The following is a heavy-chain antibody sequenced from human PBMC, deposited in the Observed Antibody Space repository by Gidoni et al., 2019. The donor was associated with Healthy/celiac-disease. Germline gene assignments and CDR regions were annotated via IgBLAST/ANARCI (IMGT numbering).Heavy chain of an antibody. V-gene: IGHV1-2*07. Sequence: QVQLVQSGAEVKTPGASVTVSCKAVEYTFTGYYLHWVRQAPGQGPEWMGWINPKSGGTKFAHKFQGRVTMTRDTSINTGYMELSRLRSDDTAVYYCARDLGYCSGGSCDFGMDVWGQGTTVTVSS. CDR2: INPKSGGT. CDR3: ARDLGYCSGGSCDFGMDV. J-gene: IGHJ6*02. CDR1: EYTFTGYY. D-gene: IGHD2-15*01.